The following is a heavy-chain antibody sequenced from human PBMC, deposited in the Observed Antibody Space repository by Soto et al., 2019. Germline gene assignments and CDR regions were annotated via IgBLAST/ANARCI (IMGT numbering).Heavy chain of an antibody. CDR1: GLSFSYHC. CDR2: INHSGRV. D-gene: IGHD3-22*01. Sequence: PSETLPLTSAVDGLSFSYHCWTWIRPSPGKGLEWIGDINHSGRVNYSPSLKSRVTISLDTSKNQFSLTLSAVTAADTAMYYCSTRAYDTNGYYRFDPWGQGTLVTVSS. V-gene: IGHV4-34*01. J-gene: IGHJ5*01. CDR3: STRAYDTNGYYRFDP.